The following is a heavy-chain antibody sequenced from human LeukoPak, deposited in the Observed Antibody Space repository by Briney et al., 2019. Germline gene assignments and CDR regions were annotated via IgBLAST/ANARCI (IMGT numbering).Heavy chain of an antibody. J-gene: IGHJ4*02. V-gene: IGHV3-74*01. Sequence: GGSLRLSCAASGFIFSTYWMHWVRQAPGKGLVWVSRMNSDGSSISYADSVKGRFTISRDNAKNTLYLQMNNLRPEDTAVYHCVPQEDCSRTTCQFDYWGQGTLVTVSS. D-gene: IGHD2-2*01. CDR3: VPQEDCSRTTCQFDY. CDR1: GFIFSTYW. CDR2: MNSDGSSI.